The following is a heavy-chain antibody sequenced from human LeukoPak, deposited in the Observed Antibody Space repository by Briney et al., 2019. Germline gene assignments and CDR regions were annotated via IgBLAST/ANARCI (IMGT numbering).Heavy chain of an antibody. CDR3: ARDNLGATLDY. CDR2: TWYDGSKQ. J-gene: IGHJ4*02. CDR1: GFALRSYG. D-gene: IGHD1-26*01. V-gene: IGHV3-33*01. Sequence: GGSLRLSCAASGFALRSYGMHWVRQAPGKGLEWVAITWYDGSKQYYADTVKGRFTISRDNSKNTLFPQMNSLRAEDTAVYYCARDNLGATLDYWGQRTLVTVSS.